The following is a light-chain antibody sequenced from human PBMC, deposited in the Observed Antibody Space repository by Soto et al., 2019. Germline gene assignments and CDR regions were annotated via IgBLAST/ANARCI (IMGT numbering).Light chain of an antibody. Sequence: IVGTQSPSTLSLSPGERATLSCRASQSVSDNLAWYQHKPGQAPRLLIYDASNRATGIPARFSGSGSGTDFTLTISSLEPEDIAVYYCQQRSNWPPTWTFGQGTKVDIK. CDR3: QQRSNWPPTWT. CDR1: QSVSDN. CDR2: DAS. V-gene: IGKV3-11*01. J-gene: IGKJ1*01.